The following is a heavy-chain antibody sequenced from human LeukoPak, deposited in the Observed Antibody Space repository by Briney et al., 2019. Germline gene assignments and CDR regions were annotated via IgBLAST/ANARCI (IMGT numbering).Heavy chain of an antibody. D-gene: IGHD2-2*01. J-gene: IGHJ4*02. Sequence: SETLSLTCAVSGYSISSGYYWGWIRQPPGKGLEWIGNMYHSGSTYYNPSLKSRVTISVGTSKNQFSLKLSSVTAAHTAVYYCARDYRYCGSTSCYAFDYWGQGTLVTVSS. CDR3: ARDYRYCGSTSCYAFDY. CDR2: MYHSGST. V-gene: IGHV4-38-2*02. CDR1: GYSISSGYY.